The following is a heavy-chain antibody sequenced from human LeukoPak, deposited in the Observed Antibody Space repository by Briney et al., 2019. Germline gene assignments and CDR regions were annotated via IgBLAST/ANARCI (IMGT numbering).Heavy chain of an antibody. Sequence: ASVKVSCKASGYTFPSYFMHWVRQAPGQGLEWMGIINPTGGSTTYAQKFQGRVTMTRDTSTSTVYMELSSLRSDDTAVYYCARTAARRFDYWGQGTLLTVSS. J-gene: IGHJ4*02. D-gene: IGHD6-6*01. CDR2: INPTGGST. CDR1: GYTFPSYF. CDR3: ARTAARRFDY. V-gene: IGHV1-46*01.